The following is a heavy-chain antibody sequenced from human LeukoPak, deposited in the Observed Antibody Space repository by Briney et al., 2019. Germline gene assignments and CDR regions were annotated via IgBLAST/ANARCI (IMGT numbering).Heavy chain of an antibody. CDR3: ASPLYGDYGYYYYYMDV. J-gene: IGHJ6*03. CDR2: IIPIFGTA. D-gene: IGHD4-17*01. CDR1: GYTFTGYY. Sequence: SVKVSCKASGYTFTGYYIHWVRQAPGQGLEWVGGIIPIFGTANYAQKFQGRVTITADKSTSTAYMELSSLRSEDTAVYYCASPLYGDYGYYYYYMDVWGKGTTVTVSS. V-gene: IGHV1-69*06.